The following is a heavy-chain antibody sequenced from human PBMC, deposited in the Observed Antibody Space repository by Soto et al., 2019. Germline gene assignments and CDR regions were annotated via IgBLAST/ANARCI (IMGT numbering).Heavy chain of an antibody. CDR1: GGPISNGGCY. CDR2: IYYSGST. CDR3: ARQFYGSGSYPFDY. J-gene: IGHJ4*02. D-gene: IGHD3-10*01. Sequence: SETMSVTCTVSGGPISNGGCYWSWISQHPGKGLEWIGYIYYSGSTNYNPSLKSRVTISVDTSKNQFSLKLSSVTAADTAVYYCARQFYGSGSYPFDYWGQGTLVTVSS. V-gene: IGHV4-61*08.